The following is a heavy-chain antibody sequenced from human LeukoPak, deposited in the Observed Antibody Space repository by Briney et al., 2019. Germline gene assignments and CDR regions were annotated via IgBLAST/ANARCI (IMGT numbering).Heavy chain of an antibody. Sequence: GGSLRLSCVASGFTLNSNNMNWVRQAPGKGLEWVAYISISSASIYYADSVKGRFTISRDNAKNSLFLQMNSLGAEDTAVYYCARAHNWDWFDAWGQGALVTVSS. CDR2: ISISSASI. CDR1: GFTLNSNN. D-gene: IGHD5-24*01. CDR3: ARAHNWDWFDA. J-gene: IGHJ5*02. V-gene: IGHV3-48*03.